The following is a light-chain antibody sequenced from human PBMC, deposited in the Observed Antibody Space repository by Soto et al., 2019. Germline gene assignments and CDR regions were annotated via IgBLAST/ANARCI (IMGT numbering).Light chain of an antibody. Sequence: QSALTQPPSASGSPGQSVTISCTGTSSDVGAYNYVSWYQQHPGKAPKLMIFEVTNRPSGVSDRFSGSKSANAASLTISGLQAEDEADYYCSSFTSSNTGVFGGGTKVTVL. J-gene: IGLJ3*02. CDR2: EVT. V-gene: IGLV2-14*01. CDR3: SSFTSSNTGV. CDR1: SSDVGAYNY.